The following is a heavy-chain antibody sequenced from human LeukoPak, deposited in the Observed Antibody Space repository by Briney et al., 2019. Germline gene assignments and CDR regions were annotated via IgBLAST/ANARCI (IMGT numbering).Heavy chain of an antibody. CDR1: GFTFSSYG. Sequence: PGGSLRLSCAASGFTFSSYGMHWVRQAPGKGLEWVAFIRYDGSNKYYADSVRGRFAISRDNSKNTLYLQMNSLRAEDTAVYYCAKDSFDPSAIVGATWGQGTLVTVSS. J-gene: IGHJ5*02. D-gene: IGHD1-26*01. V-gene: IGHV3-30*02. CDR3: AKDSFDPSAIVGAT. CDR2: IRYDGSNK.